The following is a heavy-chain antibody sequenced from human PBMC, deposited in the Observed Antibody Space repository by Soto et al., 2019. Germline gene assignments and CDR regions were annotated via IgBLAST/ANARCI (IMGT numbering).Heavy chain of an antibody. CDR2: IYYSGST. D-gene: IGHD6-19*01. Sequence: SEALSLTCAVSGGSISSGDYYWSWIRQPPGKGLEWIGYIYYSGSTYYNPSLKSRVTISVDTSKNQFSLKLSSVTAADTAVYYCARDARVEQWTVYYYYGMDVWGQGTTVTVSS. V-gene: IGHV4-30-4*01. J-gene: IGHJ6*02. CDR3: ARDARVEQWTVYYYYGMDV. CDR1: GGSISSGDYY.